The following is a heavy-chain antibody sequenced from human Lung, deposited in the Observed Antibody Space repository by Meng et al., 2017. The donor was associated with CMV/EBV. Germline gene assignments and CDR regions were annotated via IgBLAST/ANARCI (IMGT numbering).Heavy chain of an antibody. V-gene: IGHV1-46*01. CDR2: INPSGGST. CDR3: ARKPVLGAMDY. J-gene: IGHJ4*02. D-gene: IGHD5-12*01. Sequence: ASVKVSCKASGYTFTSYYMHWVRQAPGQGLEWMGIINPSGGSTSYAQKFQGRVTMTRDTSTSTVYMELGSLRSEDTAVYYCARKPVLGAMDYWGQGTLVTVSS. CDR1: GYTFTSYY.